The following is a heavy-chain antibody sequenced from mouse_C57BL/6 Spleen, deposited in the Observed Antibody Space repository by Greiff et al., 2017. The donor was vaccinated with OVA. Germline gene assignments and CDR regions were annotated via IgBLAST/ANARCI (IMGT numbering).Heavy chain of an antibody. CDR3: AGNYYGSPFDY. V-gene: IGHV1-82*01. CDR2: IYPGDGDT. D-gene: IGHD1-1*01. Sequence: VQLQQSGPELVKPGASVKISCKASGYAFSSSWMNWVKQRPGKGLEWIGGIYPGDGDTNYNGKFKGKATLTADKSSSTAYMQLSSLTSEDSAVYFCAGNYYGSPFDYWGQGTTLTVSS. CDR1: GYAFSSSW. J-gene: IGHJ2*01.